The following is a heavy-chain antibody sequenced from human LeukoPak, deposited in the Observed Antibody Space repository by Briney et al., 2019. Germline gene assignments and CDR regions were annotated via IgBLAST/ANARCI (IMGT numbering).Heavy chain of an antibody. CDR2: INPNSGGT. J-gene: IGHJ4*02. Sequence: ASVKVSCKASGYTFTGYYMHWVRQAPGQGLEWMGWINPNSGGTNYAQKFQGRVTMTRDTSISTAYMELSRLRSDDTAVYYCARLRYSSSWYYFDYWGQGTLVTVSS. CDR1: GYTFTGYY. CDR3: ARLRYSSSWYYFDY. V-gene: IGHV1-2*02. D-gene: IGHD6-13*01.